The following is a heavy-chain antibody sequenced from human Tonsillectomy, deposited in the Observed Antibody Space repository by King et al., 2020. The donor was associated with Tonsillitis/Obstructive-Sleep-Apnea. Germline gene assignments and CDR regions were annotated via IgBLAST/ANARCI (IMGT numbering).Heavy chain of an antibody. CDR1: GGSFSDYY. J-gene: IGHJ5*02. Sequence: VQLQQWGAGLLKPSETLSLTCAVYGGSFSDYYWSWIRQSPRKGLEWIGEINHSGSTDYNPTLKSRVTMPVDTSKKQFSLKVSSVTAADTAVYYCASGLSHSGYDTWGQGTLVTVSS. CDR3: ASGLSHSGYDT. D-gene: IGHD5-12*01. CDR2: INHSGST. V-gene: IGHV4-34*01.